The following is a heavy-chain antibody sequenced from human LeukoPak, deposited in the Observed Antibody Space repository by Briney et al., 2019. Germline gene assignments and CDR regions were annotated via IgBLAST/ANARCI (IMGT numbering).Heavy chain of an antibody. CDR1: GGSISSSSYY. Sequence: SETLSLTCTVPGGSISSSSYYWGWIRQPPGKGLEWIGSIYYSGSTYYNPSLKSRVTISVDTSKNQFSLKLSSVTAADTAVYYCAGSEGVIGYWGQGTLVTVSS. CDR3: AGSEGVIGY. V-gene: IGHV4-39*01. D-gene: IGHD3-10*01. CDR2: IYYSGST. J-gene: IGHJ4*02.